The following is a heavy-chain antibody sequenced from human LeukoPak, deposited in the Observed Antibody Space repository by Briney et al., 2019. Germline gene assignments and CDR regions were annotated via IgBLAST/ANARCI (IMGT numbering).Heavy chain of an antibody. V-gene: IGHV3-23*01. CDR1: GFTFSSAA. Sequence: GGCLRLSCAASGFTFSSAAMNWVRQAPGKGLEWVSAISGSGGSTYYADSVKGRFTISRDNSKNTLYLQMNSLRAEDTAVYYCAKDTTMIVWSAFDIWGQGTMVTVSS. CDR2: ISGSGGST. J-gene: IGHJ3*02. CDR3: AKDTTMIVWSAFDI. D-gene: IGHD3-22*01.